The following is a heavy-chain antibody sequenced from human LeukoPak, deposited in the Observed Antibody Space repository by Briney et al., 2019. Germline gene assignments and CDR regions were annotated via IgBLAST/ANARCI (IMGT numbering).Heavy chain of an antibody. Sequence: SETLSLTCTVSGGSISSSSYYWGWIRQPPGKGLEWIGEINHSGSTNYNPSLKSRVTISVDTSKNQFSLKLSSVTAADTAVYYCARQTRYYDSSGYYPLYYYYYMDVWGKGTTVTISS. CDR2: INHSGST. CDR3: ARQTRYYDSSGYYPLYYYYYMDV. CDR1: GGSISSSSYY. D-gene: IGHD3-22*01. J-gene: IGHJ6*03. V-gene: IGHV4-39*01.